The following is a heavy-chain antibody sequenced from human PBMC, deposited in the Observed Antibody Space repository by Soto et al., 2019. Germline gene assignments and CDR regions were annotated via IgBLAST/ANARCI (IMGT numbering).Heavy chain of an antibody. CDR2: ISPMFGAA. CDR3: AREVQVHTPAFVY. V-gene: IGHV1-69*19. J-gene: IGHJ4*02. Sequence: QVHLVQSGAEMKKPGSSVKVSCQSSGGTFNTYAMNWVRQAPGQGPEWMGDISPMFGAANYAPKFQGRVTITADEPTGTSYMQLSSLTSEDTALYFCAREVQVHTPAFVYWGQGTLVTVSS. CDR1: GGTFNTYA. D-gene: IGHD3-10*01.